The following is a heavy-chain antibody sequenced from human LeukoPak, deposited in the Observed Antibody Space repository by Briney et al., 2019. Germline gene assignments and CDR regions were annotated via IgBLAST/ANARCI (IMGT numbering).Heavy chain of an antibody. CDR3: ASGATRGVYYYYYMDV. J-gene: IGHJ6*03. D-gene: IGHD1-26*01. CDR2: ISGSGGST. CDR1: GFTFSSYA. V-gene: IGHV3-23*01. Sequence: GGSLRLSCAASGFTFSSYAMSWVRQAPGKGLEWVSAISGSGGSTYYADSVKGRFTISRDNSKNTLYLQMNSLRAEDTAVYYCASGATRGVYYYYYMDVWGKGTTVTVSS.